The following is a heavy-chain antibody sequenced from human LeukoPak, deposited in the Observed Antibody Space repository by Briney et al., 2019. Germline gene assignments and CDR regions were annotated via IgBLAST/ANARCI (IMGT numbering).Heavy chain of an antibody. V-gene: IGHV1-69*04. J-gene: IGHJ6*02. D-gene: IGHD6-13*01. CDR1: GGTFSSYA. Sequence: SVKVSCKASGGTFSSYAISWVRQAPGQGLEWMGRIIPILDIANYAQKFQDRVTITTDKSTSTAYMELSSLRSEDTAVYYCAREVIAAAGYYYYGMDVWGQGTTVTVSS. CDR3: AREVIAAAGYYYYGMDV. CDR2: IIPILDIA.